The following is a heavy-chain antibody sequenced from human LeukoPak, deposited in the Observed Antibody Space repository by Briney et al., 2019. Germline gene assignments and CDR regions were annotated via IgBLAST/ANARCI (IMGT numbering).Heavy chain of an antibody. V-gene: IGHV3-NL1*01. J-gene: IGHJ6*03. CDR2: IYSCGST. Sequence: PGGSLRLSCAASGFTFSSYGMHWVRQAPGKGLEWVSVIYSCGSTYYADSVKGRFTISRDASKNSLFLQMNSLKTEDTAVYYCTRAYCTNGVCQGYYYYMDVWGKGTTVTVSS. D-gene: IGHD2-8*01. CDR1: GFTFSSYG. CDR3: TRAYCTNGVCQGYYYYMDV.